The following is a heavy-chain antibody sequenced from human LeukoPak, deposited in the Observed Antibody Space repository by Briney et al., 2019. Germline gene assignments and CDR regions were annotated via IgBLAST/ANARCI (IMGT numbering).Heavy chain of an antibody. V-gene: IGHV3-9*01. D-gene: IGHD3-22*01. CDR3: AKARQLYYYDSRGYYFDF. Sequence: GGSLRLSCAASGFNFYDHAMHWVRQTPGRGLEWVSGISWNSDTRDYADSVKGRFTISRDNAKNSLYLQMNSLRAEDTALYFCAKARQLYYYDSRGYYFDFWGQGTLVTVSS. J-gene: IGHJ4*02. CDR2: ISWNSDTR. CDR1: GFNFYDHA.